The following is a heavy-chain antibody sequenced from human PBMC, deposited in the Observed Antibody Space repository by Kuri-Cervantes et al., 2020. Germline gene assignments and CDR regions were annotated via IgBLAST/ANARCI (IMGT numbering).Heavy chain of an antibody. D-gene: IGHD3-3*01. CDR2: IKSKADGETT. J-gene: IGHJ4*02. CDR3: AADLPSLSAYPFDY. V-gene: IGHV3-15*01. CDR1: GFTFSGAW. Sequence: GESLKISCAASGFTFSGAWMSWVRQAPGKGLEWVALIKSKADGETTHYAEPVKGRFTISRDDSRSMLYLQMNSLKTDDTAVYYCAADLPSLSAYPFDYWGQGTLVTVSS.